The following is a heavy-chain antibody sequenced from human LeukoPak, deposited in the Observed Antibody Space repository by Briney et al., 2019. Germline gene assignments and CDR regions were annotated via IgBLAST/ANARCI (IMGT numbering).Heavy chain of an antibody. V-gene: IGHV3-7*01. CDR1: GFTFSTYW. J-gene: IGHJ3*02. CDR2: IKQDGSEK. CDR3: ARDVPAYGGNPDAFDI. Sequence: PGGSLRLSCAASGFTFSTYWMRWVRQAPGKGVEWVANIKQDGSEKYYVDSVKGGFTISRDNAKNSLYLQMNSLRAEDTAVYYCARDVPAYGGNPDAFDIWGQGTMVTVSS. D-gene: IGHD4-23*01.